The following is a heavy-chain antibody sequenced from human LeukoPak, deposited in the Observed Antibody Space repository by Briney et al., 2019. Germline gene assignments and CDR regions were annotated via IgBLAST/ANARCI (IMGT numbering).Heavy chain of an antibody. Sequence: ASVKVSCKASGYTFTSYGISWVRQAPGQGLEWMGWISAYNGNTNYAQKLQGRVTMTRDTSTSTVYMELSSLKSEDTAVYYCARPWASDAFDIWGQGTMVTVSS. CDR2: ISAYNGNT. V-gene: IGHV1-18*01. D-gene: IGHD7-27*01. J-gene: IGHJ3*02. CDR3: ARPWASDAFDI. CDR1: GYTFTSYG.